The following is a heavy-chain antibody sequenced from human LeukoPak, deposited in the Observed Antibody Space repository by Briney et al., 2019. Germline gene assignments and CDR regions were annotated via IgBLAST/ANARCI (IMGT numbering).Heavy chain of an antibody. D-gene: IGHD6-25*01. CDR2: IYSSGST. J-gene: IGHJ4*01. CDR3: AKSGGYGLIDY. Sequence: SETLSLTCTVSRGSISSHYWSWIRQPPGKGLEWIGSIYSSGSTYYNSSLKSRVTISIDTSKNQVSLKMSSVTAADTAVYYCAKSGGYGLIDYWGQGTLVTVSS. CDR1: RGSISSHY. V-gene: IGHV4-59*05.